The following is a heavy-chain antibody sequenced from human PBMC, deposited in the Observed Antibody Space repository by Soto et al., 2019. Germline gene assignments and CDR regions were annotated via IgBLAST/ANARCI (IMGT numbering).Heavy chain of an antibody. CDR3: ARVWYSSSWYRSYYGMDV. CDR1: GFTFSSYE. V-gene: IGHV3-48*03. Sequence: PGGSLRLSCAASGFTFSSYEMNWVRQAPGKGLEWVSYISSSGSAIYYADSVKGRFTISRDNAKNSLYLQMNSLRAEDTAVYYCARVWYSSSWYRSYYGMDVWGKGTTVTVSS. D-gene: IGHD6-13*01. J-gene: IGHJ6*04. CDR2: ISSSGSAI.